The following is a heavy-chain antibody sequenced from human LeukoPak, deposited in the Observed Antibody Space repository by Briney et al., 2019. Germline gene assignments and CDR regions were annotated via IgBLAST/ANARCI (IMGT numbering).Heavy chain of an antibody. Sequence: ASVKVSCKASGYTFTSYYMHWARQAPGQGLEWMGIINPSGGSTSYAQKFQGRVTMTRDTSTSTVYMELSSLRSEDTAVYYCARGPLRGDYDILTGYYHDAFDIWGQGTMVTVSS. D-gene: IGHD3-9*01. CDR2: INPSGGST. V-gene: IGHV1-46*01. J-gene: IGHJ3*02. CDR1: GYTFTSYY. CDR3: ARGPLRGDYDILTGYYHDAFDI.